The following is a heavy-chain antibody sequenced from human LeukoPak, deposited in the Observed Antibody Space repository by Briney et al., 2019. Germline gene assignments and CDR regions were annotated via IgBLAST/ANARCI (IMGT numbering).Heavy chain of an antibody. V-gene: IGHV4-4*07. Sequence: SETLSLTCTVSGGSISSDFWTWIRQPAGEGLEWIGRIYPTGSTTYNSSLKSRVTMSIDKSKNQFSLKLSSVTAADTAVYYCVRGRYCGSVSCYLDYWGQGILVTVSS. CDR1: GGSISSDF. D-gene: IGHD2-15*01. CDR3: VRGRYCGSVSCYLDY. J-gene: IGHJ4*02. CDR2: IYPTGST.